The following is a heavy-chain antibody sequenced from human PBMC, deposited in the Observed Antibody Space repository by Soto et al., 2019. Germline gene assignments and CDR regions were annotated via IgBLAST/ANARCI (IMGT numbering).Heavy chain of an antibody. Sequence: KPSETLSLTCTVSGGSISSSSYYWGWIRQPPGKGLEWIGSIYYSGSTYYNPSLKSRVTISVDTSKNQFSLKLSSVTAADTAVYYCAGVKAAYYYGSGIIWFDPGGQGTLVTVSS. V-gene: IGHV4-39*01. D-gene: IGHD3-10*01. CDR1: GGSISSSSYY. J-gene: IGHJ5*02. CDR3: AGVKAAYYYGSGIIWFDP. CDR2: IYYSGST.